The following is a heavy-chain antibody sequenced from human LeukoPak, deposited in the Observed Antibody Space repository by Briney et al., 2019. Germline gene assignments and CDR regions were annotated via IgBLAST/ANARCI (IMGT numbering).Heavy chain of an antibody. CDR2: IIPIFGTA. J-gene: IGHJ4*02. CDR3: ASASGSYSHDY. V-gene: IGHV1-69*13. CDR1: GYTFTSYG. D-gene: IGHD1-26*01. Sequence: ASVKVSCKASGYTFTSYGISWVRQAPGQGLEWMGGIIPIFGTANYAQKFQGRVTITADESTSTAYMELSSLRSEDTAVYYCASASGSYSHDYWGQGTLVTVSS.